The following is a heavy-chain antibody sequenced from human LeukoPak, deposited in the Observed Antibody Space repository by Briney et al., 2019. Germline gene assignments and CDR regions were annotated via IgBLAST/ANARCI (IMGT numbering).Heavy chain of an antibody. J-gene: IGHJ4*02. CDR1: GFTFSSYA. V-gene: IGHV3-30-3*01. D-gene: IGHD3-10*01. CDR2: ISYDGSNK. CDR3: ARRGAYGSGSYYRPYYFDY. Sequence: GRSLRLSCAASGFTFSSYAMHWVRQAPGKGLEWVAVISYDGSNKYNADSVKGRFTISRDNSKNTLYLQMNSLRAEDTAVYYCARRGAYGSGSYYRPYYFDYWGQGTLVTVSS.